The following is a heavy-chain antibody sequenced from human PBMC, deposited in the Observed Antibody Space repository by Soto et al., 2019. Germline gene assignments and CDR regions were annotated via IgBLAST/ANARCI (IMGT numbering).Heavy chain of an antibody. CDR2: ISWDGSST. J-gene: IGHJ4*02. D-gene: IGHD3-3*01. CDR3: AKDVSRDNFGSGYYDY. Sequence: EVQLVESGGVVVQPGGSLRLSCAASGFTFDDYAIHWVRQPPGKGLEWVSLISWDGSSTHYADSVKGRFTISRDNSKNALYQQMNSLRPEDTALYYCAKDVSRDNFGSGYYDYWGQGTLVTVSS. V-gene: IGHV3-43D*04. CDR1: GFTFDDYA.